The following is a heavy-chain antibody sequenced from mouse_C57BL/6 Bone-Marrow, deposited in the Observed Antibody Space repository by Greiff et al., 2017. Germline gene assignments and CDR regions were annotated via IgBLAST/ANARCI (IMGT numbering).Heavy chain of an antibody. Sequence: QVHVKQPGAELVKPGASVKMSCKASGYTFTSYWITWVKQRPGQGLEWIGDIYPGSGSTNYNEKFKSKATLTVDTSSSTAYMQLSSLTSEDSAVYYCARGYYDYSHYYAMDYWGQGTSVTVSS. V-gene: IGHV1-55*01. D-gene: IGHD2-4*01. CDR3: ARGYYDYSHYYAMDY. J-gene: IGHJ4*01. CDR2: IYPGSGST. CDR1: GYTFTSYW.